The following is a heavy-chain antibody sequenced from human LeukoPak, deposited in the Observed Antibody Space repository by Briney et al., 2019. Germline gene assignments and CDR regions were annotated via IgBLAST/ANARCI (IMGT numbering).Heavy chain of an antibody. CDR1: GFTFSSYA. Sequence: GGSLRLSCAASGFTFSSYAMSWVHQAPGKGLEWVSAISGSGGSTYYADSVKGRFTISRDNSKNTLYLQMNSLRAEDTAVYYCVKGIAVATRLDYWGQGTLVTVSS. CDR3: VKGIAVATRLDY. CDR2: ISGSGGST. V-gene: IGHV3-23*01. J-gene: IGHJ4*02. D-gene: IGHD6-19*01.